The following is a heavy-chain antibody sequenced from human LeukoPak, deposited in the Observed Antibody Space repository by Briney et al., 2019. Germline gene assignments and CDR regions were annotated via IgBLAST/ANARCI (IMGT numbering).Heavy chain of an antibody. CDR1: GGTFSSYA. CDR3: ARVRKDGYKLDYYYYYGMDV. V-gene: IGHV1-69*13. D-gene: IGHD5-24*01. J-gene: IGHJ6*02. Sequence: SVTVSCKASGGTFSSYAISWVRQAPGQGLEWMGGIIPIFGTANYAQKFQGRVTITADESTSTAYMELSSLRSEDTAVYYCARVRKDGYKLDYYYYYGMDVWGQGTTVTVSS. CDR2: IIPIFGTA.